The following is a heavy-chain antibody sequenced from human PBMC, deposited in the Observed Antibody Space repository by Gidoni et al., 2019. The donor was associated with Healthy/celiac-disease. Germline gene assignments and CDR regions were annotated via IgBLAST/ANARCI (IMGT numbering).Heavy chain of an antibody. CDR1: GFTFEDYD. CDR2: ISWNSGSI. J-gene: IGHJ6*02. V-gene: IGHV3-9*01. D-gene: IGHD6-13*01. Sequence: EVQLVESGGGLVQPGRSLRLSCAASGFTFEDYDMHWVRQAPGKGLEWVSGISWNSGSIGYADSVKGRFTISRDNAKNSLYLQMNSLSAEDTALYYCAKAKGVAAAGTGVYYYGMDVWGQGTTVTVSS. CDR3: AKAKGVAAAGTGVYYYGMDV.